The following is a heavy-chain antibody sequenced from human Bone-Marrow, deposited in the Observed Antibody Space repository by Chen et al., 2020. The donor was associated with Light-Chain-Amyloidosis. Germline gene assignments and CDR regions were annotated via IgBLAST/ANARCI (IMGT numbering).Heavy chain of an antibody. CDR1: GFNVSTNY. CDR2: IFSGGAT. CDR3: ARGGVGFFSRHFDL. V-gene: IGHV3-53*01. Sequence: EMQLVESGGGLIQPGGSLRLACAISGFNVSTNYMSWVRQAPGRGLDWVSVIFSGGATSYADSVKARIRISRDTLKNIVYLHMDNLRAEDTAFYYCARGGVGFFSRHFDLWGHGVLVTVSS. D-gene: IGHD3-16*01. J-gene: IGHJ4*01.